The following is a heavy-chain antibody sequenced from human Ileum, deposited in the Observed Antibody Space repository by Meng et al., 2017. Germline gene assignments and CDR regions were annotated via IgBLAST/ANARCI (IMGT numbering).Heavy chain of an antibody. D-gene: IGHD3-10*01. CDR1: GGSFSGYY. CDR3: ARYGGSGSYWHFDP. J-gene: IGHJ2*01. CDR2: IHHSGST. V-gene: IGHV4-34*01. Sequence: QVQLQQWGAGLLKPSETSSLTCAFYGGSFSGYYWTWIRQPPGKGLEWIGEIHHSGSTNYNPSLKSRVTMSIDTSKIQFSLELSSVTAADAAVYYCARYGGSGSYWHFDPWGRGTLVTVSS.